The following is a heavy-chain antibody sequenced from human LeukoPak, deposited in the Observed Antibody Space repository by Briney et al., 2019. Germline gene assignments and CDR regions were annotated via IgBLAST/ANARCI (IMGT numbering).Heavy chain of an antibody. J-gene: IGHJ4*02. Sequence: GGSLRLSCAASGFTFSSYGMHWVRQAPGKGLEWVAVISYDGSNKYYADSVKGRFTISRDNSKNTLYLQMNSLRAEDTAVYYCAKVVGSGRTVGYYFDYWGQGTLVTVSS. D-gene: IGHD3-10*01. CDR1: GFTFSSYG. CDR3: AKVVGSGRTVGYYFDY. V-gene: IGHV3-30*18. CDR2: ISYDGSNK.